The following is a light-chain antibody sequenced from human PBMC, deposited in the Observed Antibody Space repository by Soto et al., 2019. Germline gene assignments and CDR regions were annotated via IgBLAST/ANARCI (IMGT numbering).Light chain of an antibody. J-gene: IGKJ1*01. Sequence: DIQMTQSPSTLSASVGARVTITCRASQSISSWLAWYQQKPGKAPKLLIYDASSLESGVPSRFSGSGSGTEFTLTISSLQPDDFATYYCHQFDTYLWTFGQGTKVDIK. V-gene: IGKV1-5*01. CDR1: QSISSW. CDR3: HQFDTYLWT. CDR2: DAS.